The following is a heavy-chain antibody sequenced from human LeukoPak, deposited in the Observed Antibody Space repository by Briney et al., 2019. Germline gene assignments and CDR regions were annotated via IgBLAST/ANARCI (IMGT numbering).Heavy chain of an antibody. V-gene: IGHV3-23*01. Sequence: GGSLTLSCAASGFPFSGNAMSWVRQAPGRGLEWVSGVGGDEKAHYADFVRGRFTISRDNSKKTVYLQMNSLTVEDTAVYYCAKDLSWWVTADYWGQGVLVTVSS. CDR3: AKDLSWWVTADY. CDR2: VGGDEKA. D-gene: IGHD2-21*02. J-gene: IGHJ4*02. CDR1: GFPFSGNA.